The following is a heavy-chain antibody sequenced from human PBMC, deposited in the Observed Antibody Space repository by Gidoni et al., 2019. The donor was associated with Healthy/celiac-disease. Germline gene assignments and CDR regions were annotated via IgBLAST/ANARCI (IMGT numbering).Heavy chain of an antibody. CDR1: GFTFSSYW. Sequence: EVQLVESGGGLFQPGGSLSLSCAASGFTFSSYWMSWVRQAPGKGLEWVANIKQDGSEKYYVDSVKGRFTISRDNAKNSLYLQMNSLRAEDTAVYYCARVEYYDFWSGPYYFDYWGQGTLVTVSS. J-gene: IGHJ4*02. CDR2: IKQDGSEK. V-gene: IGHV3-7*01. CDR3: ARVEYYDFWSGPYYFDY. D-gene: IGHD3-3*01.